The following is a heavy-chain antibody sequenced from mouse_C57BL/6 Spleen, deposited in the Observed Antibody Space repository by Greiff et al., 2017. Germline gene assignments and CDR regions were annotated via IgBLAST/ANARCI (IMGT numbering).Heavy chain of an antibody. Sequence: QVQLQQSGAELARPGASVKLSCKASGYTFTSYGISWVKQRTGQGLEWIGEIYPRSGNTYYNEKFKGKATLTADTSSSTAYMELRSLTSEDSAVYFCASGLTGSLDYWGQGTTLTVSS. V-gene: IGHV1-81*01. CDR2: IYPRSGNT. J-gene: IGHJ2*01. D-gene: IGHD4-1*01. CDR1: GYTFTSYG. CDR3: ASGLTGSLDY.